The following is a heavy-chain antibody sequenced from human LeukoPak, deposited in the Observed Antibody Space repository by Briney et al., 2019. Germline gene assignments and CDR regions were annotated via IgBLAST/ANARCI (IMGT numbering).Heavy chain of an antibody. CDR3: ARATPVGGVRFDY. D-gene: IGHD3-16*01. CDR1: VVSTSSYY. CDR2: IYTTGDT. Sequence: SETLSLTSTVSVVSTSSYYWSSILQPASKGLQWIRSIYTTGDTRYKPSLKRRVTISVDTSKNQFSLKLSSVSAADTAVYYCARATPVGGVRFDYWGQGTLVTVSS. V-gene: IGHV4-4*09. J-gene: IGHJ4*02.